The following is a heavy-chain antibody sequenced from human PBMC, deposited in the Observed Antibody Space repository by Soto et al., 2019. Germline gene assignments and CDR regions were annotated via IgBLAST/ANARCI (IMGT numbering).Heavy chain of an antibody. CDR1: GFTFSNYA. J-gene: IGHJ6*02. CDR2: ISYDGNNK. D-gene: IGHD2-15*01. Sequence: QVQLVESGGGVVQPGRSLRLSCAASGFTFSNYAMYWVRQAPGKGLEWVAVISYDGNNKYYADSVKGRFTISRDNSKKALYLQMNSRRAEDTAVYYCARAGCDGGTCYTLVGLRYGMDVWGQGTTVTVSS. V-gene: IGHV3-30-3*01. CDR3: ARAGCDGGTCYTLVGLRYGMDV.